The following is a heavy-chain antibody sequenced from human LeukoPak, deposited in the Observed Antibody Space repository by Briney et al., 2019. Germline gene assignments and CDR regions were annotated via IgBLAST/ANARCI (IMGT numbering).Heavy chain of an antibody. CDR3: SSGWYSDY. J-gene: IGHJ4*02. Sequence: GGSLRLSRAASGFTLDDYAMYWVRQAPGKGLEWVSVIYSGGSTYYADSVKGRFTISRDNSKNTLYLKMNSLRAEDTAVYYCSSGWYSDYWGQGTLVTVSS. CDR2: IYSGGST. CDR1: GFTLDDYA. D-gene: IGHD6-19*01. V-gene: IGHV3-66*01.